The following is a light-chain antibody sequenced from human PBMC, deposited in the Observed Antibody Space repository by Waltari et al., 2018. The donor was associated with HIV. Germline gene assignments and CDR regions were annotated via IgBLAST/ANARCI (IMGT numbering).Light chain of an antibody. CDR3: QAWDSSTVV. V-gene: IGLV3-1*01. CDR2: QDS. J-gene: IGLJ2*01. CDR1: KLGDKY. Sequence: SYELTQPPSVSVSPGQTASITCSGDKLGDKYACWYQQKPGQSPALVIYQDSKRPSGIPERFSGSNSGNTATLTISGTQAMDEGDYYCQAWDSSTVVFGGGTKLTVL.